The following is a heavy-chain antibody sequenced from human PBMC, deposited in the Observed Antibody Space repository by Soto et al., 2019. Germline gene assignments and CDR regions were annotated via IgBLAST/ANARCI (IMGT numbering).Heavy chain of an antibody. CDR1: GYSISSGDYY. D-gene: IGHD3-10*01. Sequence: QVQLQESGPGLVKPSQTLSLTCTVSGYSISSGDYYWSWIRQPPGKGLEWIGYIYFSGYTYYNPSLKSRVSLSVDTSMNQFSLKLSSMTAADTAVYYCARSQARGFGESNWFDPWGQGTLVTVSS. CDR2: IYFSGYT. V-gene: IGHV4-30-4*01. J-gene: IGHJ5*02. CDR3: ARSQARGFGESNWFDP.